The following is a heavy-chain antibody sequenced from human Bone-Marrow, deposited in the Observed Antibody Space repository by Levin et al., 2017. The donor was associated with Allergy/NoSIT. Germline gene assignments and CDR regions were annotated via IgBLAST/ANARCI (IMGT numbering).Heavy chain of an antibody. D-gene: IGHD3-9*01. CDR1: GFTFNKYG. Sequence: GESLKISCAASGFTFNKYGVHWVRQAPGKGLEWVAVISYDGSKQYYADSVKGRFTVSRDNSKNTLYLQVNSLRAEDTAVYFCARDGFRDFDWCYGGLYYYFYYMDVWGKGTTVTVSS. J-gene: IGHJ6*03. CDR2: ISYDGSKQ. V-gene: IGHV3-30*04. CDR3: ARDGFRDFDWCYGGLYYYFYYMDV.